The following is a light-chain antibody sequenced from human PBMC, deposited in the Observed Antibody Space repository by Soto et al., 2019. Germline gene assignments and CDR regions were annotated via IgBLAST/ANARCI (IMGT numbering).Light chain of an antibody. V-gene: IGLV2-8*01. CDR2: DVT. J-gene: IGLJ2*01. CDR3: NSYAGGDSFDVI. CDR1: SSDIGAYNY. Sequence: QSVLTQPPSASGSPGQSVTISCTGTSSDIGAYNYVSWYQQYPGKALKLIIYDVTERPSGVPDRFSGSKSGNTASLTVSGLRADDEAVYYCNSYAGGDSFDVIFGGGTKLTVL.